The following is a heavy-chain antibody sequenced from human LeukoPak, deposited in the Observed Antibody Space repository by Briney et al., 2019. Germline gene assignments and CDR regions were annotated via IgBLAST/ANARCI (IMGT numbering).Heavy chain of an antibody. CDR1: GYTFNGYY. J-gene: IGHJ6*02. D-gene: IGHD6-19*01. CDR2: INPNSGAT. CDR3: ASLAVAARQYNGMDV. Sequence: ASVKVSCKASGYTFNGYYLHWVRQAPGQRLEWLAWINPNSGATNYAQRFQGRVTVTRDTSISTVYMDLSGLRSEDPAVYYCASLAVAARQYNGMDVWGQGTTVTVS. V-gene: IGHV1-2*02.